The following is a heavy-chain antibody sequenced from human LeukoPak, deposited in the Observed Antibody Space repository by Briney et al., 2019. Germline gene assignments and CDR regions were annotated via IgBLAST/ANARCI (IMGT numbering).Heavy chain of an antibody. J-gene: IGHJ4*02. CDR1: GFTFSSYA. CDR2: INGNGGST. Sequence: HPGGSLRLSCAASGFTFSSYAMSWVRQIPGKGLEWVSGINGNGGSTNYADSVKGRFTISRDNSKNTLYLQMNSLRAEDTAVYYCAILTVTTAYWGQGTLVTVSS. CDR3: AILTVTTAY. D-gene: IGHD4-17*01. V-gene: IGHV3-23*01.